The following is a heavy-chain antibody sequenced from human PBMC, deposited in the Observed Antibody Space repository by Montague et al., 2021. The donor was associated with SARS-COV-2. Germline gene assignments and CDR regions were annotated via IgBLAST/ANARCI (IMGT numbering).Heavy chain of an antibody. CDR3: AKQFGYGSGSIDY. D-gene: IGHD3-10*01. CDR2: IRYDGSNK. Sequence: SLRLSCAASGFTFSSYGMHWVRQAPGKGLEWVAVIRYDGSNKYYADSVXGRFTISRDNSKNTLYLQMNSLRAEDTAVYYCAKQFGYGSGSIDYWGQGTLVTVSS. J-gene: IGHJ4*02. CDR1: GFTFSSYG. V-gene: IGHV3-33*06.